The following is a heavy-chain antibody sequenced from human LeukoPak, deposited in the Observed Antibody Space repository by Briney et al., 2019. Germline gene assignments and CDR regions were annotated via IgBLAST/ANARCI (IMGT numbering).Heavy chain of an antibody. D-gene: IGHD3-10*01. CDR3: AKHLLRILWSGELLYKPNWFDP. CDR1: GFTFSSYA. V-gene: IGHV3-23*01. CDR2: ISGSGGST. J-gene: IGHJ5*02. Sequence: GGSLRLSCAASGFTFSSYAMSWARQAPGKGLEWVSAISGSGGSTYYADSVKGRFTISRDNSKNTLYLQMNSLRAEDTAVYYCAKHLLRILWSGELLYKPNWFDPWGQGTLVTVSS.